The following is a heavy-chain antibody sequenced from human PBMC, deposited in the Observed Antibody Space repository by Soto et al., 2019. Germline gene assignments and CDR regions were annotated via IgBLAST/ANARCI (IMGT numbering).Heavy chain of an antibody. J-gene: IGHJ6*02. D-gene: IGHD3-3*01. CDR2: IIPIFGTA. V-gene: IGHV1-69*01. CDR1: GGTFSSYA. CDR3: ARGPYDCWSGPLYYYYGMDV. Sequence: QVQLVQSGAEVKKPGSSVKVSCKASGGTFSSYAISWVRQAPGQGLEWMGGIIPIFGTANYAQKFQGRVTITADESTSTAYMELSSLRSEDTAVYYCARGPYDCWSGPLYYYYGMDVWGQGTTVTVSS.